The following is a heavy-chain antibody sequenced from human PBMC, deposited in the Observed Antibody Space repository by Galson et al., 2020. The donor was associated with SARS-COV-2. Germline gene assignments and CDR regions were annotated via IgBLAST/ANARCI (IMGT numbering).Heavy chain of an antibody. J-gene: IGHJ4*02. V-gene: IGHV4-31*03. CDR2: IYYSGST. D-gene: IGHD3-3*01. Sequence: SETLSLTCTVSGVSISSGGYYWSWIRQHPGKGLEWIGYIYYSGSTYYNPSLKSRVTISVDTSKNQFSLKLSSVTAADTAVYYCARARKRGIFGVVTSGFDHWGQGTLVTVAA. CDR3: ARARKRGIFGVVTSGFDH. CDR1: GVSISSGGYY.